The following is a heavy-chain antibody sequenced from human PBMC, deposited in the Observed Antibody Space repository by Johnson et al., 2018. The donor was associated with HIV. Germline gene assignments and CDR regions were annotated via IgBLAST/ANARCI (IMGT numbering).Heavy chain of an antibody. D-gene: IGHD6-19*01. CDR1: GFTFSSYA. CDR3: ARSGRIHNNGWYWGGAFDI. Sequence: QVQLVESGGGVVQPGRSLRLSCAASGFTFSSYAMHWVRQAPGKGLEWVAVISYDGSNKYYEDSVKGRVTISRDNSKNTLYLQMNSLRAEDTAGYYCARSGRIHNNGWYWGGAFDIWGQGTMVTVAS. J-gene: IGHJ3*02. V-gene: IGHV3-30-3*01. CDR2: ISYDGSNK.